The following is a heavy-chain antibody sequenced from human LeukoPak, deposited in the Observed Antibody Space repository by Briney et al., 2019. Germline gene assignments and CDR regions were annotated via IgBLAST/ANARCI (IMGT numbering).Heavy chain of an antibody. CDR1: GFIFNNYA. V-gene: IGHV3-23*01. CDR3: AKDHVNAGYLDY. Sequence: GGSLRLSCAASGFIFNNYAMAWVRQAPGKGLEWVSSITGTSGKTYYAGSVKGRFTISRDNSKNTLFLHMDSLRADDTAVYYCAKDHVNAGYLDYWGQGALVTVSS. J-gene: IGHJ4*02. D-gene: IGHD6-13*01. CDR2: ITGTSGKT.